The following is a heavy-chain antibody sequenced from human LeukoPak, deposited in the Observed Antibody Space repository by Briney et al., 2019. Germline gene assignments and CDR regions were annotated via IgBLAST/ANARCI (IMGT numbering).Heavy chain of an antibody. D-gene: IGHD2-2*01. CDR2: INPNSGGT. CDR1: GYTFTGYY. V-gene: IGHV1-2*02. Sequence: ASVKVSCKASGYTFTGYYMHWVRQAPGQGLEWMGWINPNSGGTNYAQKFQGRVTMTRDTSISTAYMELSRLRSDDTAVYYCARVVVVPAAIDYYYMDVWGKGTTVTVSS. J-gene: IGHJ6*03. CDR3: ARVVVVPAAIDYYYMDV.